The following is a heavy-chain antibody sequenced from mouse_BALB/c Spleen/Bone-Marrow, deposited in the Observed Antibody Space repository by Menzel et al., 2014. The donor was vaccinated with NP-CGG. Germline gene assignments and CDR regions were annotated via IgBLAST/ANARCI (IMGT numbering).Heavy chain of an antibody. Sequence: EVKLVESGGGLVQPGGSRKLSCAASGFTFSNFGMHWVRQAPEKGLEWVAYISSGSSTIYYADTVKGRFTISRDNPKNTLFLQMTSLRSEDTAMYYCARRASPTGPMDYWGQGTSATVSS. V-gene: IGHV5-17*02. D-gene: IGHD1-1*01. CDR2: ISSGSSTI. J-gene: IGHJ4*01. CDR1: GFTFSNFG. CDR3: ARRASPTGPMDY.